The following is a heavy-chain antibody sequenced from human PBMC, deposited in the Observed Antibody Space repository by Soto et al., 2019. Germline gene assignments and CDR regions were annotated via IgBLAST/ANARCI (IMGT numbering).Heavy chain of an antibody. V-gene: IGHV4-30-4*01. CDR3: ARGIQEGFDP. CDR2: LYYIGIT. CDR1: GASITNGDYY. Sequence: QVSLQESGPGLVKPSQTLSLTCFFSGASITNGDYYWSWIRQPPGKDLEGIAYLYYIGITHYNPSLKSRVTISLDPSKNHFSLKMTSVTDTDTAVYSCARGIQEGFDPWGQGTLVTVSS. D-gene: IGHD5-18*01. J-gene: IGHJ5*02.